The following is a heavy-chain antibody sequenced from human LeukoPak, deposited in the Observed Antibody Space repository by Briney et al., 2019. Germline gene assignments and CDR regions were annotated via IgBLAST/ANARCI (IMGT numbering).Heavy chain of an antibody. Sequence: PGGSLRLSCAASGFTFSSYTMHWVRQAPGKGLEWVSGINWNGGSTGYADSVKGRFTISRDNAKNSLYLQMNSLRAEDTALYYCARVDMVSYWYFDLWGRGTLVTVSS. CDR2: INWNGGST. CDR1: GFTFSSYT. D-gene: IGHD2-15*01. V-gene: IGHV3-20*04. J-gene: IGHJ2*01. CDR3: ARVDMVSYWYFDL.